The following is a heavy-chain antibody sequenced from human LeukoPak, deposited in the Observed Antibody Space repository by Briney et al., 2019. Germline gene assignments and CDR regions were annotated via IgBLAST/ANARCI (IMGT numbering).Heavy chain of an antibody. CDR2: IYYSGST. CDR1: GGSISSGGYN. V-gene: IGHV4-31*03. J-gene: IGHJ5*02. Sequence: SETLSLTCTVSGGSISSGGYNWSWIRQPPGKGLEWIVYIYYSGSTYYNPSLKSRVTISVNTSKNQFSLKLSSVTAADTAVYYCSRERYSSGWFENWFDPWGQGTLVTVSS. CDR3: SRERYSSGWFENWFDP. D-gene: IGHD6-19*01.